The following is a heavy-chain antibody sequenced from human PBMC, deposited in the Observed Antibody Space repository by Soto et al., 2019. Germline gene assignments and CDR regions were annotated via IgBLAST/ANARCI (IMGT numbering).Heavy chain of an antibody. CDR1: GGSISSSSYY. J-gene: IGHJ6*03. V-gene: IGHV4-39*01. CDR3: ARQGSGGSSIIYYYYYMDV. D-gene: IGHD2-15*01. Sequence: SETLSLTCTVSGGSISSSSYYWGWIRQPPGKGLEWIGSIYYSGSTYYNPSLKSRVTISVDTSKNQFSLKLSSVTAADTAVYYCARQGSGGSSIIYYYYYMDVWGKGTTVTV. CDR2: IYYSGST.